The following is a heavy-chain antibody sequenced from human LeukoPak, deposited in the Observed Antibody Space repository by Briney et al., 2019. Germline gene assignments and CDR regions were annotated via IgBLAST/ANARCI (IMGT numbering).Heavy chain of an antibody. CDR1: GFTFSSYG. CDR2: ISYDGSNK. CDR3: AKDWRLLWFGELPDY. D-gene: IGHD3-10*01. J-gene: IGHJ4*02. V-gene: IGHV3-30*18. Sequence: GGSLRLSCAASGFTFSSYGMHWVRQAPGKGLEWVAVISYDGSNKYYADSVKGRFTISRDNSKNTLYLQMNSLRAEDTAVYYCAKDWRLLWFGELPDYWGQGTLVTVFS.